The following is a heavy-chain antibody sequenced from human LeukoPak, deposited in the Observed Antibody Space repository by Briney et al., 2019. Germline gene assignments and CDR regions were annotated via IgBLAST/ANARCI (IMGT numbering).Heavy chain of an antibody. CDR3: ARDLVVAPDAFDI. CDR2: IYYSGST. V-gene: IGHV4-59*12. CDR1: GGSISSYY. J-gene: IGHJ3*02. D-gene: IGHD2-15*01. Sequence: SETLSLTCTVSGGSISSYYWSWIRQPPGKGLEWIGYIYYSGSTNYNPSLKSRVTISVDTSKNQFPLKLSSVTAADTAVYYCARDLVVAPDAFDIWGQGTMVTVSS.